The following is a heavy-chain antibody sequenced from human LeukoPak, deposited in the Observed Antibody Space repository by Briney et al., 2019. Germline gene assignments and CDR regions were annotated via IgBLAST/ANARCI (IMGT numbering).Heavy chain of an antibody. Sequence: SVKVSSKASGGTFSSYAISWVRQAPGQGLEWMGGIIPIFGTANYAQKFQGRVTITADESTSTAYMELSSLRSEDTAVYYCAREVYSSSSSISWFDPWGQGTLVTVSS. CDR1: GGTFSSYA. V-gene: IGHV1-69*13. CDR2: IIPIFGTA. CDR3: AREVYSSSSSISWFDP. J-gene: IGHJ5*02. D-gene: IGHD6-6*01.